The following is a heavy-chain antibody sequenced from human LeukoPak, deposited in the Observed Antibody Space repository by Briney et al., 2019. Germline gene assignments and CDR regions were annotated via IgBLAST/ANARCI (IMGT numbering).Heavy chain of an antibody. V-gene: IGHV1-2*02. Sequence: ASVKVSCKASGYTFTAYYMHWVRQAPGQGLEWMGWINPNSGGTNYAQKFQGRVTMTRDTSISTAYMELSRLTSDDTAVYYCARAGSSSWDLLVWFDPWGQGTLVTVSS. CDR2: INPNSGGT. J-gene: IGHJ5*02. CDR3: ARAGSSSWDLLVWFDP. CDR1: GYTFTAYY. D-gene: IGHD6-13*01.